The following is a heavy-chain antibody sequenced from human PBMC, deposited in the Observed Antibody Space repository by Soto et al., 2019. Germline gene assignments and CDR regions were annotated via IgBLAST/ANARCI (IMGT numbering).Heavy chain of an antibody. CDR3: AKDIQDNYYDSSGYYNNNWFDP. J-gene: IGHJ5*02. D-gene: IGHD3-22*01. CDR2: ISGSGGST. Sequence: GGSLRLSCAASGFTFSSYAMSWVRQAPGKGLEWVSAISGSGGSTYYADSVKGRFTISRDNSKNTLYLQMNSLRAEDTAVYYCAKDIQDNYYDSSGYYNNNWFDPWGQGTLVTVSS. CDR1: GFTFSSYA. V-gene: IGHV3-23*01.